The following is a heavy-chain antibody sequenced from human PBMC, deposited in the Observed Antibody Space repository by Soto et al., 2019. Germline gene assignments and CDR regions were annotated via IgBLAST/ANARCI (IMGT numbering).Heavy chain of an antibody. CDR2: INHSGST. J-gene: IGHJ5*02. CDR3: ARGRIVGATTGWFDP. D-gene: IGHD1-26*01. CDR1: GGSFRGYY. V-gene: IGHV4-34*01. Sequence: QVQLQQWGAGLLKPSETLSLTCAVYGGSFRGYYWRWIRQPPGKGLEWIGEINHSGSTNYNPALKRGVTISVDTSKNLFALKLSSVTAADAAVYYCARGRIVGATTGWFDPWGKGTLVTVSS.